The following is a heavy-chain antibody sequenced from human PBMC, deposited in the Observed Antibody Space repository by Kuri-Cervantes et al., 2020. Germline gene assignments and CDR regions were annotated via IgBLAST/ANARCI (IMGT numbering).Heavy chain of an antibody. Sequence: ASVKVSCKASGYTFTSYGISWVRQAPGQGLEWMGWISAYNGNTNYAQKLQGRVTMTTDTSTSTAYMELRSLRSDDTAVYYCARDERSSYGQDRVYYYYMDVWGKGTTVTVSS. D-gene: IGHD5-18*01. CDR2: ISAYNGNT. CDR1: GYTFTSYG. CDR3: ARDERSSYGQDRVYYYYMDV. V-gene: IGHV1-18*01. J-gene: IGHJ6*03.